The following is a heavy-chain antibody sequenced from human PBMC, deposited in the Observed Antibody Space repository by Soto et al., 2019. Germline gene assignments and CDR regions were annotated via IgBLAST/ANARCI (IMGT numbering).Heavy chain of an antibody. Sequence: SETLSLTCTVSGGSISSGGYYWSWIRQHPGKGLEWIGYIYYSGSTYYNPSLKSRVTISVDTSKNQFSLKLSSVTAADTAVYYCARDAGVKGGYWFDPWGQGTLVTVSS. V-gene: IGHV4-31*03. CDR3: ARDAGVKGGYWFDP. CDR1: GGSISSGGYY. J-gene: IGHJ5*02. D-gene: IGHD3-10*01. CDR2: IYYSGST.